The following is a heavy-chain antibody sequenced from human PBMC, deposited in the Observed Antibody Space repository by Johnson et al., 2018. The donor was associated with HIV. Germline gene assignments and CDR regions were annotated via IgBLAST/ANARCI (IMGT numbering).Heavy chain of an antibody. Sequence: QVQLVESGGGLVKPGWSLRPPCPASGFTFSSYGMNWVPQAPGKGLEWVAVISYDGSSKYYADPVKGRFTISRDNSKNTLYLQMNSLRAEDTAVYFCARDYPYDRSPRGAFDIWGQGTMVTVSS. J-gene: IGHJ3*02. CDR1: GFTFSSYG. CDR3: ARDYPYDRSPRGAFDI. CDR2: ISYDGSSK. V-gene: IGHV3-30*03. D-gene: IGHD3-22*01.